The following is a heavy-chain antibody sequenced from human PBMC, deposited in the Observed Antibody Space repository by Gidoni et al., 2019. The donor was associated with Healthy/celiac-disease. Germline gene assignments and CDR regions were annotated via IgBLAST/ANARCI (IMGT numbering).Heavy chain of an antibody. V-gene: IGHV3-30*02. J-gene: IGHJ3*02. D-gene: IGHD1-1*01. CDR2: IRYDGSNK. Sequence: QVHLVESGGGVVEPGGSLRLSCAASVCTFSRYGMHWVRQAPGKGMEWVAFIRYDGSNKYYADSVKGRFTISRDKSKNTLYLQMNSLRAEDKAVYYCAKGLRTNASPLDAFDIWGQGTMVTVSS. CDR3: AKGLRTNASPLDAFDI. CDR1: VCTFSRYG.